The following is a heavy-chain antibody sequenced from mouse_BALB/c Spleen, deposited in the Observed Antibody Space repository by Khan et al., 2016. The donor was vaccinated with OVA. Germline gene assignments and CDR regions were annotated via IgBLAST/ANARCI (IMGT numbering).Heavy chain of an antibody. CDR1: GYSITSGYG. Sequence: VQLQQSGPGLVKPSQSLSLTCTVTGYSITSGYGWNWIRQFPGNKLEWMGYISYSGSTNYNPSLKSRISITRDTSKNQIFLQLNSVTTEDTATXYCARTARIKYWGQGTTLTVSS. V-gene: IGHV3-2*02. D-gene: IGHD1-2*01. J-gene: IGHJ2*01. CDR3: ARTARIKY. CDR2: ISYSGST.